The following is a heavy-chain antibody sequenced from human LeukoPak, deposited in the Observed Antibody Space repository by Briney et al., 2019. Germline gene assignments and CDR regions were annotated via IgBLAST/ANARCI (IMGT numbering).Heavy chain of an antibody. CDR3: ARGYGSGSYYINWFDP. CDR2: IKQDGSEK. V-gene: IGHV3-7*01. Sequence: GGSLGLSCAVSGFTFSSWWMTWVRQAPGRVLERVANIKQDGSEKNYVDSVKGRFTISRDNAKNSLDLQMNSLRAEDTAVYYCARGYGSGSYYINWFDPWGQGTLVTASS. J-gene: IGHJ5*02. D-gene: IGHD3-10*01. CDR1: GFTFSSWW.